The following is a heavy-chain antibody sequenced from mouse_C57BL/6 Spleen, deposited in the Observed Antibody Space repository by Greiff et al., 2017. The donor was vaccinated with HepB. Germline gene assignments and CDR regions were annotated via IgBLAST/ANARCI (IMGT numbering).Heavy chain of an antibody. CDR1: GFSLSTSGMG. J-gene: IGHJ4*01. CDR2: IYWDDDK. V-gene: IGHV8-12*01. Sequence: QVTLKESGPGILQPSQTLSLTCSFSGFSLSTSGMGVSWIRQPSGKGLEWLAHIYWDDDKRYNPSLKSRLTISKDTSRNQVFLKITSADTADTATYYCARRGGNYGMDYWGQGTSVTVSS. CDR3: ARRGGNYGMDY. D-gene: IGHD2-1*01.